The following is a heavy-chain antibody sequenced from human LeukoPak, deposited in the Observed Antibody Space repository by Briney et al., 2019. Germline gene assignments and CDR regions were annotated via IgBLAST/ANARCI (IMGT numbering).Heavy chain of an antibody. D-gene: IGHD4-11*01. CDR1: GFTYSHYG. CDR3: AKDAERGFDYSNSLQY. J-gene: IGHJ4*02. V-gene: IGHV3-33*06. Sequence: GGSLRLSCAASGFTYSHYGMHWVRQAPGKELEWVAVIWSDGTEQYYADAVKGRFTISRDNSRNTLYLQMNSLRAEDAAVYYCAKDAERGFDYSNSLQYWGQGTLVTVSS. CDR2: IWSDGTEQ.